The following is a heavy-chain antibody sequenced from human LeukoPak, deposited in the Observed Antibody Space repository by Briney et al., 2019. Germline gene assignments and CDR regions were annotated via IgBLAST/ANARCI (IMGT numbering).Heavy chain of an antibody. Sequence: ASVKVSCKASGYTFTGYYMHWVRRAPGQGLEWMGWINPNSGGTKYAQKFQGRVTMTRDTSISTAYMELSSLTSDDTAVYYCATAGYSGYFDYWGQGTLVTVSS. D-gene: IGHD5-12*01. CDR2: INPNSGGT. CDR3: ATAGYSGYFDY. CDR1: GYTFTGYY. V-gene: IGHV1-2*02. J-gene: IGHJ4*02.